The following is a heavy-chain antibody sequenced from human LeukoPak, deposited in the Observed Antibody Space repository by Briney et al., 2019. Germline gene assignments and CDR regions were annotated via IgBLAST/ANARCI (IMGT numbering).Heavy chain of an antibody. CDR2: TNTDGSET. V-gene: IGHV3-74*01. CDR1: GFTFSNYW. Sequence: PGGSLSLSCAASGFTFSNYWMHWVRQAPAKGLVWVSRTNTDGSETTYADSVKGRFTISRDNAKNTLYLQMNSLRADDTAVYYCARDMAYCGGDCYSWDYWGQGTLVTVSS. J-gene: IGHJ4*02. D-gene: IGHD2-21*02. CDR3: ARDMAYCGGDCYSWDY.